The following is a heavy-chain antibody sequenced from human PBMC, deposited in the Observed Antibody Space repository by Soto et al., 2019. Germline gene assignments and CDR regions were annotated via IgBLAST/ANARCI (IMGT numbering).Heavy chain of an antibody. CDR1: GGSISSGGYY. J-gene: IGHJ4*01. CDR2: IYYGGST. V-gene: IGHV4-31*03. Sequence: PSETLSLTCTVSGGSISSGGYYWSWIRQHPGKGLEWIGYIYYGGSTYYNPSLNSRATISGDTSNNQFSLKLSSVTDEDTAVYYCARGGYYYANSGKNAYDYSRQGIMIAVSS. D-gene: IGHD3-22*01. CDR3: ARGGYYYANSGKNAYDY.